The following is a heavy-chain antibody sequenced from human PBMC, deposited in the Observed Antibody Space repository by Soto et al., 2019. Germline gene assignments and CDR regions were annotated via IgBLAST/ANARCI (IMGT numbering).Heavy chain of an antibody. J-gene: IGHJ4*02. CDR3: ARGRIVVVTATPLFYY. CDR2: INHSGST. D-gene: IGHD2-21*02. V-gene: IGHV4-34*01. CDR1: GGSFSGYY. Sequence: QVQLQQWGAGLLKPSETLSLTCAVYGGSFSGYYWSWIRQPPGKGLEWIGEINHSGSTNYNPSLKSRVTISVDTSKNQFSLKLSSVTAADTAVYYCARGRIVVVTATPLFYYWGQGTLVTVSS.